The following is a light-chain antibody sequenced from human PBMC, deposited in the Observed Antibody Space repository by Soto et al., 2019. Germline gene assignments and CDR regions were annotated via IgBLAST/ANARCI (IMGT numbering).Light chain of an antibody. CDR3: QQVNVYPST. CDR1: QGISSY. CDR2: DAS. J-gene: IGKJ4*01. Sequence: IQFTQAPSSLSASVGYRVTITCRASQGISSYLGWYQQKPGKAPNLLIYDASTLHSGVPSRFSGGGSGTDFTLTISSLQPEDFATYYCQQVNVYPSTFGGGTKVDIK. V-gene: IGKV1-9*01.